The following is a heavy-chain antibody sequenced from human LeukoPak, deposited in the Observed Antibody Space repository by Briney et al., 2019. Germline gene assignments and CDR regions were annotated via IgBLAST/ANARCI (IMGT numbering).Heavy chain of an antibody. CDR3: AKSQVGYDFWSGYYTDY. Sequence: PGGSLRLSCAASGFTFSSYGMHWVRQAPGKGLEWVAVIWYDGSNKYYADSVKGRFTISRDNSKNTLYLQMNSLRAEDTAVYYCAKSQVGYDFWSGYYTDYWGQGTLVTVSS. CDR2: IWYDGSNK. D-gene: IGHD3-3*01. J-gene: IGHJ4*02. CDR1: GFTFSSYG. V-gene: IGHV3-30*02.